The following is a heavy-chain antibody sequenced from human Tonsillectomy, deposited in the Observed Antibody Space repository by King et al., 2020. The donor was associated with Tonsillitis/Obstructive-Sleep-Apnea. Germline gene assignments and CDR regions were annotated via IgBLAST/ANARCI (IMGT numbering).Heavy chain of an antibody. CDR3: GSSVNNILPGPPRY. CDR2: ISYDESNK. Sequence: VQLVESGGGVVQPGRSLRLSCAASGFTFSSYAIHWVRQAPGKGLEWVAVISYDESNKYYADSVKGRFTISRDNSKNTLYLQMNSLRAEDTAVYCCGSSVNNILPGPPRYWGQGTLVTVSS. D-gene: IGHD3-9*01. J-gene: IGHJ4*02. CDR1: GFTFSSYA. V-gene: IGHV3-30*04.